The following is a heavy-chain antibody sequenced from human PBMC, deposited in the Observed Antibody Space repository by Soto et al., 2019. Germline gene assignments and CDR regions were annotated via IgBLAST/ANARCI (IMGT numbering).Heavy chain of an antibody. V-gene: IGHV4-59*01. D-gene: IGHD4-17*01. CDR3: ARWSDYGDYLQYGLDV. J-gene: IGHJ6*02. Sequence: PSETLSLTCTVSGGSISGYYWSWIRQPPGKGLEWIGYIYYNGSTDYNPSFKSRVTISVDTSKSQFSLKLSSVTAADTAVYYCARWSDYGDYLQYGLDVWGRGTTVTVSS. CDR2: IYYNGST. CDR1: GGSISGYY.